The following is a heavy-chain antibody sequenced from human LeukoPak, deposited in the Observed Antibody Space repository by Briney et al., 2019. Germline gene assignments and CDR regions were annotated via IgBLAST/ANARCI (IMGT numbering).Heavy chain of an antibody. J-gene: IGHJ4*02. D-gene: IGHD1-26*01. CDR3: ARSFIVGATTIDY. Sequence: ASVKVSCKASGYTFTGYYMHWVRQAPGQGLEWMGRINPNSGGTNYAQKFQGRVTMTRDTSISTAYMELSRLRSDDTAVYYCARSFIVGATTIDYWGQGTLVTVSS. CDR1: GYTFTGYY. CDR2: INPNSGGT. V-gene: IGHV1-2*06.